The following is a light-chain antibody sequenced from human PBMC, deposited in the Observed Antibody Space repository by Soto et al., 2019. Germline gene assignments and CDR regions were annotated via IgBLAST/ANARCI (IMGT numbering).Light chain of an antibody. CDR1: QSLLHRNGYNY. V-gene: IGKV2-28*01. CDR3: MQALQTPYT. J-gene: IGKJ2*01. CDR2: LGS. Sequence: DIVMTQSPLSLPVTPGEPASISCRSSQSLLHRNGYNYLDWYLQKPGQSPQLLIYLGSNRASGVPDRFSGSGSGTDFTLKISRVVTEDVGVYYCMQALQTPYTFGQGTKLEIK.